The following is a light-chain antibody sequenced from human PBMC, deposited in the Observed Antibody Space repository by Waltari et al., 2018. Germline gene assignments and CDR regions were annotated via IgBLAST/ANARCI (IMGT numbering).Light chain of an antibody. V-gene: IGKV4-1*01. CDR3: QQYYSRRT. J-gene: IGKJ1*01. Sequence: IVMTQSPDSLAVSLGERATINCKSSQSILYNSNDKNYLAWYQQKPGQPPKRLIYWASTREAGVPDRFSGSGSGTDFTLTISSLKAEDVAVYYGQQYYSRRTFGQGTKVEI. CDR2: WAS. CDR1: QSILYNSNDKNY.